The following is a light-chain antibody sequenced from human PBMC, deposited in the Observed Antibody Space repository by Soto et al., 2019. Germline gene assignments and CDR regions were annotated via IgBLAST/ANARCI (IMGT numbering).Light chain of an antibody. CDR3: QQSSDWPPT. CDR2: TAS. V-gene: IGKV1-12*01. CDR1: QDINKW. Sequence: DIQMTQSPSSVSASVGDRVTITCRASQDINKWLAWYQQKPGLAPNLVIYTASRLHGGGPSRFSGSASGTDFTLTISSLEPEDFAVYYCQQSSDWPPTLGGGTKVDIK. J-gene: IGKJ4*01.